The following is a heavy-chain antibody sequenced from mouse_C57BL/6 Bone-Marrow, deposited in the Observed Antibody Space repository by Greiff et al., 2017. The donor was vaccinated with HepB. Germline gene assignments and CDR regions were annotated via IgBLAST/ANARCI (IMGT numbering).Heavy chain of an antibody. D-gene: IGHD2-3*01. CDR3: ARRGGYYDFNWENY. J-gene: IGHJ2*01. Sequence: VQLQQSGPELVKPGASVKISCKASGYTFTDYYMNWVKQSHGKSLEWIGDINPNNGGTSYNQKFKGKATLTVDKSSSTAYMELRSLTSEDSAVYYCARRGGYYDFNWENYWGQGTTLTVSS. V-gene: IGHV1-26*01. CDR2: INPNNGGT. CDR1: GYTFTDYY.